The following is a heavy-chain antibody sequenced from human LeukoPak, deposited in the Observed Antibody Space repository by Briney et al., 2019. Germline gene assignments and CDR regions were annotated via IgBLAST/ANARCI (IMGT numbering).Heavy chain of an antibody. D-gene: IGHD2-21*02. CDR2: IIPIFGTA. J-gene: IGHJ5*02. Sequence: GASVKVSCKASGGTFSSYAISWVRQAPGQGLEWMGRIIPIFGTAHYAQKFQGRVTITTDESTSTAYMELSSLRSEDTAVYYCARVGGDYSNWFDPWGQGTLVTVSS. CDR1: GGTFSSYA. V-gene: IGHV1-69*05. CDR3: ARVGGDYSNWFDP.